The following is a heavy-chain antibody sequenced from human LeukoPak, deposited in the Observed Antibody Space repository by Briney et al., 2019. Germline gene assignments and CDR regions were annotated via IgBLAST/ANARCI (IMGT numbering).Heavy chain of an antibody. Sequence: GGSLRLSCAVSGITLSNYGMSWVRQAPGKGLEWVAGISDSGGRTKYANSVKGRFTISRDNSKNTLYLQMNSLRAEDTAVYFCAKRGVVIRVILVGFHKEAYYFDSWGQGALVTVSS. J-gene: IGHJ4*02. D-gene: IGHD3-22*01. CDR2: ISDSGGRT. V-gene: IGHV3-23*01. CDR1: GITLSNYG. CDR3: AKRGVVIRVILVGFHKEAYYFDS.